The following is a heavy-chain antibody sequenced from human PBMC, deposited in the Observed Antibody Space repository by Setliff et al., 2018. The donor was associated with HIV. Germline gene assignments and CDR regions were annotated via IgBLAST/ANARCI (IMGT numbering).Heavy chain of an antibody. CDR2: IMPNSGGT. V-gene: IGHV1-2*02. CDR1: GYTLTDYY. Sequence: AASVKVSCKASGYTLTDYYMHWVRQVPGRGLEWMGWIMPNSGGTDYAQKFRGRITMSRDTSITTAYMELSGLRSDDTAVYYCAVASIVSTARWNHWGRGTLVTVSS. D-gene: IGHD1-26*01. J-gene: IGHJ5*02. CDR3: AVASIVSTARWNH.